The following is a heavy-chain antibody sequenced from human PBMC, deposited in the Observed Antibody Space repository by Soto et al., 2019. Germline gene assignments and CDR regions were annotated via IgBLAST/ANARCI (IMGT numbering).Heavy chain of an antibody. CDR1: GFSLSTSGVA. J-gene: IGHJ4*02. Sequence: GPTLGNPTRTLTLTCSFSGFSLSTSGVAGGWMRQAPRKAPEWLAFIFWDDDKRYSPSLENRLSITKDTSKNKVVLTMTNMDPVPTPTYYSARFFAFWSRYYFFYRRRGTLVAVSS. CDR3: ARFFAFWSRYYFFY. D-gene: IGHD3-3*01. CDR2: IFWDDDK. V-gene: IGHV2-5*02.